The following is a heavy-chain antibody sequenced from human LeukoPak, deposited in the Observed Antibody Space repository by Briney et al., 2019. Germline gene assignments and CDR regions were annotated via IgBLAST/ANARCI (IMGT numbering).Heavy chain of an antibody. V-gene: IGHV4-4*07. CDR3: ARGSGSYYYYYMDV. Sequence: KPSETLSLTCTVSGGSISSYYWSWIRQPAGKGLEGIGRIYTSETTHYNPSLKSRLSMSVDPSKNQFSLNLSSVTAADTAVYYCARGSGSYYYYYMDVWGKGTTVTVSS. J-gene: IGHJ6*03. CDR2: IYTSETT. CDR1: GGSISSYY.